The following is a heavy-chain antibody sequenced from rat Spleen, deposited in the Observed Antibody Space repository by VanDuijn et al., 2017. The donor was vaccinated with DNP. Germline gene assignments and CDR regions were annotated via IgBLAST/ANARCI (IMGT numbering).Heavy chain of an antibody. CDR2: IGSAAYAP. V-gene: IGHV5-25*01. J-gene: IGHJ2*01. D-gene: IGHD1-9*01. CDR1: GFTFSAYY. Sequence: EVQLVESGGGLVQPGRSLKLSCAASGFTFSAYYMAWVRQAPAKGLEWVAYIGSAAYAPYYGDSVKGRFTISRDNAKSTLYLQMDSLRSEDTATYYCARMFYGYSDYWGQGVMVTVSS. CDR3: ARMFYGYSDY.